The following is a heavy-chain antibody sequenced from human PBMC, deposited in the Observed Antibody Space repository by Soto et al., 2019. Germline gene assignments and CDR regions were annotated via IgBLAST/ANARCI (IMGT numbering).Heavy chain of an antibody. V-gene: IGHV4-59*01. D-gene: IGHD2-15*01. CDR1: GGSISSYY. CDR3: ARGGYCSGGSCYWFDP. CDR2: IYYSGST. J-gene: IGHJ5*02. Sequence: PSETLSLTCTVSGGSISSYYWSWIRQPPGKGLEWIGYIYYSGSTNYNPSLKSRVTISVDTSKNQFSLKLSSVTAADTAVYYCARGGYCSGGSCYWFDPWGQGTLVTSPQ.